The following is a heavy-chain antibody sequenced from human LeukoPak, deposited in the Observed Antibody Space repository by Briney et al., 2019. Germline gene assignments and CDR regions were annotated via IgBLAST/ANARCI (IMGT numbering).Heavy chain of an antibody. CDR1: GYTFTDYY. D-gene: IGHD4-17*01. V-gene: IGHV1-2*02. CDR2: INPKSVAT. J-gene: IGHJ3*02. Sequence: VASVKVSCKASGYTFTDYYMHWVRQAPGQGLEWMGWINPKSVATNNAQKFQGRVTMTRDTSISTAYMELSRLRSDDTAVYYCARESFSTVTSATDAFDIWGHGTMVTVSS. CDR3: ARESFSTVTSATDAFDI.